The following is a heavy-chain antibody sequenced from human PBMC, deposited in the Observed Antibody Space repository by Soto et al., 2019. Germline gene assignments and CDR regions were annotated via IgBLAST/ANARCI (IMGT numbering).Heavy chain of an antibody. CDR3: AGRYCSGGSCYNYYGMDV. V-gene: IGHV1-58*01. D-gene: IGHD2-15*01. Sequence: GASVKVSCKASGFTFSSSAVQWVRQARGQRLEWIGWIVVGSGNTNYAQKFQERVTITKDMSTSTAYMELSSLRSEDTAVYYCAGRYCSGGSCYNYYGMDVWGQGTTVTVSS. CDR2: IVVGSGNT. J-gene: IGHJ6*02. CDR1: GFTFSSSA.